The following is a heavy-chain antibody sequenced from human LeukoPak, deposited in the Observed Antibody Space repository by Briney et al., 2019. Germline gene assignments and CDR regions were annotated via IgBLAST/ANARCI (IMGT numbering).Heavy chain of an antibody. D-gene: IGHD2-2*01. CDR1: GFTFSTYS. J-gene: IGHJ4*02. CDR2: ISSGGGSI. CDR3: SGRFCSNCRCSFDR. V-gene: IGHV3-21*01. Sequence: GGSLRLSCVASGFTFSTYSMNWVRQAPGKGLEWVSSISSGGGSIYYGDSVKGRFTISRVNTQNSLYLQMNSLRAEDTAIYYCSGRFCSNCRCSFDRWGQGTLVTVSS.